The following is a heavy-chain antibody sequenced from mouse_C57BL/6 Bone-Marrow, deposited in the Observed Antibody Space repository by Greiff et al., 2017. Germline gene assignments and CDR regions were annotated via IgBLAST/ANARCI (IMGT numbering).Heavy chain of an antibody. CDR1: GFNIKDDY. CDR2: IDPENGDT. Sequence: VQLQQSGAELVRPGASVKLSCTASGFNIKDDYMHWVKQRPEQGLEWIGWIDPENGDTEYASKFQGKATITADTSSNTAYLQLSSLTSEDTAVYYCTCYYGGFAYWGQGTLVTVSA. V-gene: IGHV14-4*01. CDR3: TCYYGGFAY. J-gene: IGHJ3*01. D-gene: IGHD1-1*02.